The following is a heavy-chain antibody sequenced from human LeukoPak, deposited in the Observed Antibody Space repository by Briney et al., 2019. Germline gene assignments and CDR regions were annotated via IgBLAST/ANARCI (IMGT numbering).Heavy chain of an antibody. CDR2: INPNSGGT. CDR1: GYTFTAYY. D-gene: IGHD5-12*01. J-gene: IGHJ4*02. Sequence: ASVKVSCKASGYTFTAYYMHWVRQAPGQGLEWMGWINPNSGGTNYAQKFQGRVTMTRDTSTSTVYMELSSLRSEDTAVYYCARQAYSGPVPHFDYWGQGTLVTVSS. V-gene: IGHV1-2*02. CDR3: ARQAYSGPVPHFDY.